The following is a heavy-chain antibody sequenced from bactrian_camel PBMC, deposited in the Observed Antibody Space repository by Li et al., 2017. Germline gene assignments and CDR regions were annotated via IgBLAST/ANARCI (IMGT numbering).Heavy chain of an antibody. Sequence: VQLVESGGGLVQPGGSLRLSCAAAGFTAVNYDVTWVRQAPGKGLEWVSVINSNGYVAYDSDPVKGRFTISRDNAKNATYLQMNSLKTEDTALYFCAAAPHLPRVGYVGYNRWGQGTQVTVS. V-gene: IGHV3S40*01. J-gene: IGHJ4*01. CDR1: GFTAVNYD. D-gene: IGHD5*01. CDR2: INSNGYVA. CDR3: AAAPHLPRVGYVGYNR.